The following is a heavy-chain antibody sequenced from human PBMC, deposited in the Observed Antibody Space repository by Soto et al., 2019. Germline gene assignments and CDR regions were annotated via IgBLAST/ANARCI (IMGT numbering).Heavy chain of an antibody. D-gene: IGHD3-16*02. CDR2: IYPGDSDT. V-gene: IGHV5-51*01. Sequence: PGESLKISCKGSGYSCTSYWIGWVRQMPGKGLKWMGIIYPGDSDTRYSPSFQGQVTISADKSISTAYLQWSSLKASDTAMYYCARQSTPFMITFGGVIGPFDYWGQGTLVTVSS. CDR1: GYSCTSYW. CDR3: ARQSTPFMITFGGVIGPFDY. J-gene: IGHJ4*02.